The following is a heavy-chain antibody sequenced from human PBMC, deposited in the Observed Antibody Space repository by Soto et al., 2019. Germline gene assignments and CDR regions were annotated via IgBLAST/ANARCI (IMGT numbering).Heavy chain of an antibody. Sequence: GGSLRLSCAASGFTFDDYGMHWVRQGPGKGLEWVSGISWNSGSIGYAEFVKGRFTISRDNAKKSLYLQMNSLRAEDTALYFCAKSNNTGWFYFDYWGQG. CDR1: GFTFDDYG. CDR3: AKSNNTGWFYFDY. J-gene: IGHJ4*02. V-gene: IGHV3-9*01. CDR2: ISWNSGSI. D-gene: IGHD6-19*01.